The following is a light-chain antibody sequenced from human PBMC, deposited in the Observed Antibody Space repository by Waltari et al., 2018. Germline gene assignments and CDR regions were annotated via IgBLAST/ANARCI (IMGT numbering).Light chain of an antibody. CDR2: AAS. CDR1: QAITNF. CDR3: QQYNHYPVT. J-gene: IGKJ4*01. V-gene: IGKV1-16*01. Sequence: DIQMTQSPSSLSASVGDRVTLTCRASQAITNFLAWFQQKPGEAPKSLIYAASTLHSGVPSRFRGSGSNTYFTLTITNLQPEDFATYYCQQYNHYPVTFGGGTTVGI.